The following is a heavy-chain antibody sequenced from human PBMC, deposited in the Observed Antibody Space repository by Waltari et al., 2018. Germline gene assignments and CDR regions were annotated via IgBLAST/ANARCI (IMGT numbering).Heavy chain of an antibody. J-gene: IGHJ4*02. D-gene: IGHD3-9*01. Sequence: LQLPESGPGLVKPSETLSLTCTVSGGSIGSSSYYWGWIRQPPGKGLEWVGRIYYSGSTYYNPSLKSRVTISVDTSKNQFSLKLSSVTAADTAVYYCARVLSDYDILTGFDYWGQGTLVTVSS. CDR2: IYYSGST. CDR3: ARVLSDYDILTGFDY. V-gene: IGHV4-39*07. CDR1: GGSIGSSSYY.